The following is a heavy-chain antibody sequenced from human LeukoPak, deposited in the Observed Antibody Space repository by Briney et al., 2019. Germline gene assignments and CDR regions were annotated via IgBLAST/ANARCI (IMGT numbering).Heavy chain of an antibody. CDR1: GGSISNYY. CDR3: ARMEYSGNLGWAFDI. CDR2: IYYSGST. D-gene: IGHD1-26*01. V-gene: IGHV4-59*08. J-gene: IGHJ3*02. Sequence: PSETLSLTCTVSGGSISNYYWSWIRQPPGKGLEWIGYIYYSGSTNYNPSLKSRVTISVDTSKNQFSLKLSSVTAADTAVYYCARMEYSGNLGWAFDIWGQGTMVTVSS.